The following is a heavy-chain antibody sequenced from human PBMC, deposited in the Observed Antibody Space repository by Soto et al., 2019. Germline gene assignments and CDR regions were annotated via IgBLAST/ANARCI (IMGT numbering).Heavy chain of an antibody. CDR2: ISGSGGST. D-gene: IGHD3-16*01. CDR1: GFTFSSYA. CDR3: AKGGYYSLFDI. J-gene: IGHJ3*02. Sequence: GGSLRLSCAASGFTFSSYAMSWVRQAPGKGLEWVSAISGSGGSTYYADSVKGRFTISRDNSNNTLSLQMHILRVEDTAVYFCAKGGYYSLFDIWGQGTMVTVSS. V-gene: IGHV3-23*01.